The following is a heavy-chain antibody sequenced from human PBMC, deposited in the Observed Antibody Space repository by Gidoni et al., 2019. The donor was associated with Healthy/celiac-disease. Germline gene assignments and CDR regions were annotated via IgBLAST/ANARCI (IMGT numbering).Heavy chain of an antibody. Sequence: QVQLVESGGGVVQPGRSLRLSCPASGFPFSSYAMHWVRQAPGKGLEGVAVISHDGSNKYYADSVKGRFTISRDNSKNTLYLQMNSLRAEDTAVYYCARDRGMATIDGGIDPWGQGTLVTVSS. J-gene: IGHJ5*02. CDR3: ARDRGMATIDGGIDP. CDR1: GFPFSSYA. D-gene: IGHD3-16*01. CDR2: ISHDGSNK. V-gene: IGHV3-30-3*01.